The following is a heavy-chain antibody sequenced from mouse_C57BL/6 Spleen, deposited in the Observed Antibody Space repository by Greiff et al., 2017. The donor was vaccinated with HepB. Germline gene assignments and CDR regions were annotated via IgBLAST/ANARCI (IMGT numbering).Heavy chain of an antibody. V-gene: IGHV1-55*01. Sequence: VQLQQSGAELVKPGASVKMSCKASGYTFTSYWITWVKQRPGQGLEWIGDIYPGSGSTNYNEKFKSKATLTVDTSSSTAYMQLSSLTSEDSAVYYCARGGFITTVVGPFDYWGQGTTLTVSS. CDR3: ARGGFITTVVGPFDY. J-gene: IGHJ2*01. CDR1: GYTFTSYW. CDR2: IYPGSGST. D-gene: IGHD1-1*01.